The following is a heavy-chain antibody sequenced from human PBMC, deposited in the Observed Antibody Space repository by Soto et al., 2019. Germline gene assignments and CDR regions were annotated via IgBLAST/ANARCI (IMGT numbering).Heavy chain of an antibody. CDR1: GGSISSGGYY. CDR2: IYYSGST. J-gene: IGHJ4*02. V-gene: IGHV4-31*03. CDR3: AREQTMYSGSYYFDY. D-gene: IGHD1-26*01. Sequence: SETLSLTCTVSGGSISSGGYYWSWIRQHPGKGLEWIGYIYYSGSTYYNPSLKSRVTISVDTSKNQFSLKLSSVTAADTAVYYCAREQTMYSGSYYFDYWGQGTLVTVSS.